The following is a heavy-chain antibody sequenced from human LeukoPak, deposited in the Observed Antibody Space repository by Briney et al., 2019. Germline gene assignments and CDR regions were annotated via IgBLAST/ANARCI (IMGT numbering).Heavy chain of an antibody. Sequence: GGSLRLSCAASGFTVSSNYMSWVRQAPGKGLEWVSVIYSGGSTYYADSVKGRFTISRDNSKNTLCLQMNSLRAEDTAVYYCAREFSIAAAGQGYMDVWGKGTTVTVSS. V-gene: IGHV3-53*01. CDR1: GFTVSSNY. J-gene: IGHJ6*03. CDR2: IYSGGST. CDR3: AREFSIAAAGQGYMDV. D-gene: IGHD6-13*01.